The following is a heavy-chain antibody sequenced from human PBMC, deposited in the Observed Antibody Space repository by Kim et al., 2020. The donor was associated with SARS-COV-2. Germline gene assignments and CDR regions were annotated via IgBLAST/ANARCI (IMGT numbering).Heavy chain of an antibody. CDR3: ARDDSSGPLFDY. J-gene: IGHJ4*02. V-gene: IGHV1-3*01. CDR1: GYTFTSYA. D-gene: IGHD3-22*01. Sequence: ASVKVSCKASGYTFTSYAMHWVRQAPGQRLEWMGWINAGNGNTKYSQKFQGRVTITRDTSASTAYMELSSLRSEDTAVYYCARDDSSGPLFDYWGQGTLVTVSS. CDR2: INAGNGNT.